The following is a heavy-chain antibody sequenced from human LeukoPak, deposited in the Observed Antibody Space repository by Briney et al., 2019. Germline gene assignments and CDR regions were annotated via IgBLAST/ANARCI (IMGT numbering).Heavy chain of an antibody. CDR3: ARALYYDYVWGSYYFDY. Sequence: SETLSHTCTVSGYSISSGYYWGWIRQPPGKGLEWIGSIYHSGSTYYNPSLQSRVTISVDTSKNQFSLKLSSVTAADTAVYYCARALYYDYVWGSYYFDYWGQGTLVTVSS. CDR2: IYHSGST. CDR1: GYSISSGYY. V-gene: IGHV4-38-2*02. J-gene: IGHJ4*02. D-gene: IGHD3-16*01.